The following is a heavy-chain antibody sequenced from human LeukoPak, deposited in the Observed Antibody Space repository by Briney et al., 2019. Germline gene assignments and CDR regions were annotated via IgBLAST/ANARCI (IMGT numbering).Heavy chain of an antibody. Sequence: GGSLRLSCAASGFTFSGSAMHWVRQASGKGLEWVGRIRSKANSYATAYAASVKGRFTISRDDSKNTAYLQMNSLKTEDTAVYYCTRRCITGTYNWFDPWGQGTLVTVSS. V-gene: IGHV3-73*01. J-gene: IGHJ5*02. CDR1: GFTFSGSA. D-gene: IGHD1-20*01. CDR2: IRSKANSYAT. CDR3: TRRCITGTYNWFDP.